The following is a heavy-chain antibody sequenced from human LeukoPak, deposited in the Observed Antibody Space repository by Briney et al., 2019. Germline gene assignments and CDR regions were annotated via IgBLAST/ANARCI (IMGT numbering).Heavy chain of an antibody. Sequence: GGSLRLSCAASGFTFSSYSMNWFRQAPGKGLEWVSSISSSSSYIYYADSVKGRFTISRDNAKNSLYLQMNSLRAEDTAVYYCARYGDSSGWEADYWGQGTLVTVSS. V-gene: IGHV3-21*01. D-gene: IGHD6-19*01. J-gene: IGHJ4*02. CDR2: ISSSSSYI. CDR3: ARYGDSSGWEADY. CDR1: GFTFSSYS.